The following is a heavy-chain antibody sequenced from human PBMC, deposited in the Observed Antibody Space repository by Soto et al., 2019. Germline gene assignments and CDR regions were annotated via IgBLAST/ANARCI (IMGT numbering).Heavy chain of an antibody. D-gene: IGHD5-12*01. CDR1: GFTFDDYG. CDR2: INWNGGST. CDR3: VRGYSGYDWGWYFDL. Sequence: EVQLVESGGGVVRPGGSLRLSCAASGFTFDDYGMNWVRQAPGKGLEWVSGINWNGGSTGYADSVKGRFTISRDNAKNSLYLQMNSLRAEDTAFYYCVRGYSGYDWGWYFDLWGHGTLVTVSS. J-gene: IGHJ2*01. V-gene: IGHV3-20*04.